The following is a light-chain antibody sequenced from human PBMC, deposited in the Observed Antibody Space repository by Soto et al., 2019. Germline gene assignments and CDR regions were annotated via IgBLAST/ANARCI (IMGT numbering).Light chain of an antibody. CDR3: SAYAGSIFV. CDR1: TSDVGGYNY. CDR2: EVT. Sequence: SVLTQPASVSGSLGQSITISCTGTTSDVGGYNYVSWYQQHPDKAPILMIYEVTNRPSGVPNRFSGSKSVNTASLTVSGLQAEDEADYYCSAYAGSIFVFGTGTKVTVL. V-gene: IGLV2-14*01. J-gene: IGLJ1*01.